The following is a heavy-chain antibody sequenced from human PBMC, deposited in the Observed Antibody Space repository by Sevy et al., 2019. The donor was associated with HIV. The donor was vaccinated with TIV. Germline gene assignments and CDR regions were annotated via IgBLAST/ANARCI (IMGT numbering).Heavy chain of an antibody. CDR3: ARDASPYCSGGRCYFDAFDI. CDR1: GFTFSSYT. D-gene: IGHD2-15*01. V-gene: IGHV3-48*01. J-gene: IGHJ3*02. CDR2: ISTTSIIT. Sequence: GESLKISCAASGFTFSSYTMNWVRQAPGKGLEWVSYISTTSIITYYADSVRGQFTISRDNAKNSLYLQMNSLRAEDTAVYYCARDASPYCSGGRCYFDAFDIWGQRTMVTVSS.